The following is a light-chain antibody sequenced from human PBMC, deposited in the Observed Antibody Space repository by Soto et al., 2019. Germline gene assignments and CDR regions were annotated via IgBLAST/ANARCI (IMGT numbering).Light chain of an antibody. J-gene: IGLJ3*02. V-gene: IGLV6-57*02. CDR1: SGSIATNS. Sequence: NFMLTQPHSVSESPGKTVTISYTGSSGSIATNSVQWCQQRPGSVPTTVIYEDNQRPSGVPDRFSGSIDNSSNSASLTIAGLKTEDEADYYCQSYNSSNQVFGGGTKVTVL. CDR3: QSYNSSNQV. CDR2: EDN.